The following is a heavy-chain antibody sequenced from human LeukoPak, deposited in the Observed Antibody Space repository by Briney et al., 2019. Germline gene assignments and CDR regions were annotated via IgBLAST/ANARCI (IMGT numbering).Heavy chain of an antibody. CDR2: INHSGST. Sequence: SETLSLTCAVYGGSFSGYYWSWIRQPPGKGLEWIGEINHSGSTNYNPSLKSRVTISVDTSKNQFSLKLSSVTAADTAVYYCARHEVRGIESWFDPWGQGTLVTVSS. CDR1: GGSFSGYY. CDR3: ARHEVRGIESWFDP. D-gene: IGHD3-10*01. J-gene: IGHJ5*02. V-gene: IGHV4-34*01.